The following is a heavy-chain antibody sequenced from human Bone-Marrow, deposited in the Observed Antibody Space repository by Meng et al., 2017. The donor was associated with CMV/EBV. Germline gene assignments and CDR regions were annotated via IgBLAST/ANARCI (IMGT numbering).Heavy chain of an antibody. Sequence: SETLSLTCTVSGGSISSYYWSWIRQPPGKGLEWNGYIYYSGSTNYNPSLKSRVTISVDTSKNQFSLKLSSVTAADTAVYYCARGIEDIVVVPAANYYYYYGMDVWGQGTTVTV. CDR1: GGSISSYY. D-gene: IGHD2-2*01. CDR2: IYYSGST. CDR3: ARGIEDIVVVPAANYYYYYGMDV. J-gene: IGHJ6*02. V-gene: IGHV4-59*01.